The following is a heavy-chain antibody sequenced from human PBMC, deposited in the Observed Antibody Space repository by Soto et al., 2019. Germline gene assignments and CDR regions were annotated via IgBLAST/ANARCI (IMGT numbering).Heavy chain of an antibody. V-gene: IGHV4-59*01. CDR1: GGSISSFY. Sequence: QVQLQESGPGLVKPSETLSLTCAVSGGSISSFYWSWIRQPPGKGLEWIGYIYYTGSTDYNPSLKSRVTISVDTSKNQFSLKLSSVTAADTAVYYCAAGQRVDFWSGYNWFDPWGQGTLVTVSS. CDR2: IYYTGST. CDR3: AAGQRVDFWSGYNWFDP. J-gene: IGHJ5*02. D-gene: IGHD3-3*01.